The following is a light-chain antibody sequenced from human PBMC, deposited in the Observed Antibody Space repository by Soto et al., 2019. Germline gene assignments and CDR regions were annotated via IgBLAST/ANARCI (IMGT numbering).Light chain of an antibody. CDR3: QQTDTFPRT. J-gene: IGKJ1*01. Sequence: DIQMTQSPSSVSASVGDTVTITCRASQVISSWLAWYQHKPGRAPKLLIYKASSLQTGVPSRFSGSRFGTDFALTISSLQREDFATYYCQQTDTFPRTFGQGTKVEMK. V-gene: IGKV1-12*01. CDR1: QVISSW. CDR2: KAS.